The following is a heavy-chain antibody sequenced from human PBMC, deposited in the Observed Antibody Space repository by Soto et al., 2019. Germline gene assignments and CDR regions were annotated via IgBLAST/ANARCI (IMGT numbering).Heavy chain of an antibody. V-gene: IGHV3-23*01. D-gene: IGHD6-19*01. CDR2: ISGSGGST. J-gene: IGHJ4*02. CDR3: AKDLGWGSVPNDY. CDR1: GFTFSSYA. Sequence: EVQLLESGGGLVQPGGSLRLSCAASGFTFSSYAMSWVRQAPGKGLEWVSAISGSGGSTYYADSVKGRFTISRDNSKNTLFLQMNSLRAEDTAVYYCAKDLGWGSVPNDYWGQGTLVTVSS.